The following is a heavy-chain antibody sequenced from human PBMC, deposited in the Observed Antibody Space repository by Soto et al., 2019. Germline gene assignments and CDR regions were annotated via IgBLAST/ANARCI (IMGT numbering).Heavy chain of an antibody. V-gene: IGHV1-69*13. D-gene: IGHD1-20*01. J-gene: IGHJ5*02. Sequence: SVKVSCKASGGTFSSYAIRWVRQAPGQGLEWMGGIIPIFGTANYAQKFQGRVTITADESTSTAYMELSSLRSEDTAVYYCARDRSITGTNARFDPWGQGTLVTVSS. CDR3: ARDRSITGTNARFDP. CDR1: GGTFSSYA. CDR2: IIPIFGTA.